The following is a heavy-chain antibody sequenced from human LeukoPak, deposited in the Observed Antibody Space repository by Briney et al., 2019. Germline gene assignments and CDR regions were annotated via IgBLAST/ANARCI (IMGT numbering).Heavy chain of an antibody. CDR3: ARDIHDILTGYPANPFDV. CDR1: GYTFINYG. J-gene: IGHJ3*01. CDR2: ISVCNGNT. D-gene: IGHD3-9*01. Sequence: GASVKVSCKASGYTFINYGISWVRQAPGQGLEWMGWISVCNGNTNYAQKLQDRVTMTTDTSTSTAYMELRSLRSDDTAVYYCARDIHDILTGYPANPFDVWGHGTVVTVSS. V-gene: IGHV1-18*01.